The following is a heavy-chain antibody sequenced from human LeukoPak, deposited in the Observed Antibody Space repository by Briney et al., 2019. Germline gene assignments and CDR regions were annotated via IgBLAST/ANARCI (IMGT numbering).Heavy chain of an antibody. CDR3: ARAKNYEQNYYYYMDV. CDR2: INPNSGNT. D-gene: IGHD3-3*01. CDR1: GYTFTGYY. V-gene: IGHV1-8*02. Sequence: GASVKVSCKASGYTFTGYYMHWVRQAPGQGLEWMGWINPNSGNTGYAQKFQGRVTMTTNTSISTAYMELSSLRSEDTAVYYCARAKNYEQNYYYYMDVWGKGTTVTISS. J-gene: IGHJ6*03.